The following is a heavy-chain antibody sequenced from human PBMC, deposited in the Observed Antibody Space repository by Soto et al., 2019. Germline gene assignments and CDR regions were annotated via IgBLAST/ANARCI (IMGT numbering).Heavy chain of an antibody. Sequence: QVQLVQSGAEVKKPGASVKVSCKASGYTFTGYYMHWVRQAPGQGLEWMGWINPNSGGTNYAQKFQGWVTMTRDTSISTAYMELSRLRSDDTAVYYCARVGYSGYDCCGMDVWGQGTTVTVSS. CDR2: INPNSGGT. J-gene: IGHJ6*02. CDR3: ARVGYSGYDCCGMDV. V-gene: IGHV1-2*04. CDR1: GYTFTGYY. D-gene: IGHD5-12*01.